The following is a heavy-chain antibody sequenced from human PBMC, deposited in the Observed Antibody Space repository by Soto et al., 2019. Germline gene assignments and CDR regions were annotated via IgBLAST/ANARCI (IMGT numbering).Heavy chain of an antibody. V-gene: IGHV3-30*03. CDR1: GFTFSSYA. J-gene: IGHJ4*02. CDR2: ISSDGHHQ. CDR3: SRGTYYPQSSGLHADY. Sequence: PGESLKISCAASGFTFSSYAMYWVRQAPGQGLEWVAIISSDGHHQFYLDNLRGRFTVSRDNSKNTLYLQMNSLRPEDTAVYYCSRGTYYPQSSGLHADYWGPGTVVTVSS. D-gene: IGHD3-22*01.